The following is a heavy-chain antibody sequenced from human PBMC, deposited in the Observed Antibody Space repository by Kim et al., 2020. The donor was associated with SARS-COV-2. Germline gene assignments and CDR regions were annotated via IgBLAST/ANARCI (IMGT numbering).Heavy chain of an antibody. CDR1: GGSISSSRYY. D-gene: IGHD2-8*01. CDR2: IYYSGST. Sequence: SETLSLTCIVSGGSISSSRYYWGWIRQPPGKGLEWIGSIYYSGSTYYNPSLKSRVTISVDTSKNQFSLKLSSVTAADTAVYYCARRAQKYCSNGICYTGGLDYWGQGTLVTVSS. J-gene: IGHJ4*02. V-gene: IGHV4-39*01. CDR3: ARRAQKYCSNGICYTGGLDY.